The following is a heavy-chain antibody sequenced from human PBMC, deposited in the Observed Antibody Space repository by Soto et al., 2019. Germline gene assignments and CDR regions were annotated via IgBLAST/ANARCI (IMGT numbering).Heavy chain of an antibody. CDR3: AKSTVPHSLRRVGRYYFDY. CDR2: ISGSGGST. J-gene: IGHJ4*02. D-gene: IGHD4-17*01. Sequence: GSLRLSCAASGFTFSSYAMSWVRQAPGKGLEWVSAISGSGGSTYYADSVKGRFTISRDNSKNTLYLQMNSLRAEDTAVYYCAKSTVPHSLRRVGRYYFDYWGQGTLVTVSS. CDR1: GFTFSSYA. V-gene: IGHV3-23*01.